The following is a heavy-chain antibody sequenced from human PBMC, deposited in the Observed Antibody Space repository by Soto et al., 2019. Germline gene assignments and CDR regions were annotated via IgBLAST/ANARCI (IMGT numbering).Heavy chain of an antibody. J-gene: IGHJ5*02. CDR1: GGSISSYD. Sequence: SETLSLTCTVSGGSISSYDWSWIRQPPGKGLEWIGYIYDSGSTKYNPSLKSRVTISVDTSKNQFSLKLSSVTAADTAVYYCAREYTSAWHRWFDPWGQGTLVTVS. V-gene: IGHV4-59*01. CDR2: IYDSGST. D-gene: IGHD6-25*01. CDR3: AREYTSAWHRWFDP.